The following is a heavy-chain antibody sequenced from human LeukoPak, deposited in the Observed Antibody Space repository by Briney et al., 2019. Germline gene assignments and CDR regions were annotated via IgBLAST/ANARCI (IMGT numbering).Heavy chain of an antibody. D-gene: IGHD2-21*01. CDR1: GFTFSNAY. V-gene: IGHV3-15*07. Sequence: GGSLRLSCAASGFTFSNAYMNWVRQAPGKGLEWVGRIKLKTDGETTEYAAPVKDRFSISRDDSKSMMYLQMNSLKTEDTGVYYCITPLPYSAQGGQGTLVTVSS. CDR2: IKLKTDGETT. CDR3: ITPLPYSAQ. J-gene: IGHJ4*02.